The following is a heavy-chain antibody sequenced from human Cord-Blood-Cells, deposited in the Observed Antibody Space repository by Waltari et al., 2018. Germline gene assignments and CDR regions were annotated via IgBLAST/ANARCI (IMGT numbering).Heavy chain of an antibody. J-gene: IGHJ4*02. CDR3: STSLGAAADY. D-gene: IGHD6-13*01. CDR2: IAYDGSNK. CDR1: GFTFSCYS. Sequence: QVQLVESGGGVVQPGRSLRLSCAASGFTFSCYSMPWVRQAPGKGLEWVAVIAYDGSNKYYAASVKGRFTSSRDNSKNTRYLQMNSLRAEDTAVYYCSTSLGAAADYWGQGTLVTVSS. V-gene: IGHV3-30-3*01.